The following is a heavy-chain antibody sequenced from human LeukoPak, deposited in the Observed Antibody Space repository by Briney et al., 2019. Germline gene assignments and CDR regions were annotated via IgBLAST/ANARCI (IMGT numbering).Heavy chain of an antibody. J-gene: IGHJ5*02. V-gene: IGHV3-21*01. CDR2: ISSSSSYI. CDR1: GFTLSSYS. Sequence: PGGSLRLSCAASGFTLSSYSMNWVRQAPGKGLEWVSSISSSSSYIYYADSVKGRFTISRDNAKNSLYLQMNSLRAEDTAVYYCARAPLGPPGFDPWGQGTLVTVSS. CDR3: ARAPLGPPGFDP.